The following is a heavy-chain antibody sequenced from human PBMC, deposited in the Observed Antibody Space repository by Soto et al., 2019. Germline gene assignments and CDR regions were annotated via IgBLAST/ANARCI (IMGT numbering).Heavy chain of an antibody. D-gene: IGHD2-2*01. CDR2: LNHRGST. J-gene: IGHJ6*02. CDR3: ARGRQVAPSALFRRARDYSLDV. V-gene: IGHV4-34*01. Sequence: SETLSLTCAVYGVSFSGYQWTWIRQPPGQGLEWIGELNHRGSTDLTPSLGSRVTFLVDTSKNQFSLQLWSVSAADTAVYYCARGRQVAPSALFRRARDYSLDVCGQGTTVTLSS. CDR1: GVSFSGYQ.